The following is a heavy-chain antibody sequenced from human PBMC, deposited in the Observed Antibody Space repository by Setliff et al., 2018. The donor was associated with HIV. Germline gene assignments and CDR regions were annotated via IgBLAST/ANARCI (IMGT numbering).Heavy chain of an antibody. CDR2: IYPGDSDT. CDR3: ARRASKASLDY. Sequence: RGESLKISCKGSGYTFTSYWIGWVRQMPGKGLEWMGLIYPGDSDTRYSPSFQGRVTISADKSINTAYPQWSSLPAADTAMYSCARRASKASLDYWGQGTRVTVSS. V-gene: IGHV5-51*01. J-gene: IGHJ4*02. CDR1: GYTFTSYW.